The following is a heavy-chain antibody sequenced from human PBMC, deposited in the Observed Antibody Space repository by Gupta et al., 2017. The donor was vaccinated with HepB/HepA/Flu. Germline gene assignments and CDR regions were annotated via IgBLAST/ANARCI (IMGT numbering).Heavy chain of an antibody. Sequence: EVQLVESGGGLVQPGGSLRLSCVVSGLTFSDYWMHWVRQAPGKGLVWVSRISGDGTHPTYADSVKGRFTMSRDNAKNTVYLQMNSLRVEDTAVYYCVRVVRWFDPWGQGTLVTVSS. CDR3: VRVVRWFDP. D-gene: IGHD3-10*01. CDR2: ISGDGTHP. J-gene: IGHJ5*02. CDR1: GLTFSDYW. V-gene: IGHV3-74*01.